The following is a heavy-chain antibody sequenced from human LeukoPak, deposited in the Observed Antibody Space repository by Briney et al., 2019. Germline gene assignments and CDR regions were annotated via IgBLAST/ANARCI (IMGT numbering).Heavy chain of an antibody. J-gene: IGHJ4*02. V-gene: IGHV4-59*08. Sequence: PSETLSLTCTVSGVSISSYYWSWIRQPPGKGLEWIGYISYSGNTNYNPSLKSRITISGDTSKNQFSLKLGSVTAADTAVYYCARQSAAAWYYFDYWGRGTLVTVSS. CDR2: ISYSGNT. CDR1: GVSISSYY. CDR3: ARQSAAAWYYFDY. D-gene: IGHD6-13*01.